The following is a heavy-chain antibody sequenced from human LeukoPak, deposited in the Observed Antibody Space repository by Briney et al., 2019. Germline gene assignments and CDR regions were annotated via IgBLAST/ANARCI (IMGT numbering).Heavy chain of an antibody. Sequence: GGSLRLSCAASGFTVSSNYMSWVRQAPGKGLERVSVIYSGGSTYYADSVKGRFTISRDNSKNTLYLQMNSLRAEDTAVYYCARGPYGSGSSWFDPWGQGTLVTVSS. CDR1: GFTVSSNY. D-gene: IGHD3-10*01. V-gene: IGHV3-53*01. CDR2: IYSGGST. CDR3: ARGPYGSGSSWFDP. J-gene: IGHJ5*02.